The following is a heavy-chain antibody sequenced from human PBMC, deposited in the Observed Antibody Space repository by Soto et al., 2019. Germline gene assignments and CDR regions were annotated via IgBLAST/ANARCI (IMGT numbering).Heavy chain of an antibody. CDR3: ARDRRRSRQYYYGMDV. D-gene: IGHD3-3*01. CDR1: GFTFSSYD. V-gene: IGHV3-13*01. J-gene: IGHJ6*02. Sequence: GSLRLSCAASGFTFSSYDMHWVRQATGKGLEWVSAIGTAGDTYYPGSVKGRFTISRENAKNSLYLQMNSLRAEDTAVYYCARDRRRSRQYYYGMDVWGQGTTVTVSS. CDR2: IGTAGDT.